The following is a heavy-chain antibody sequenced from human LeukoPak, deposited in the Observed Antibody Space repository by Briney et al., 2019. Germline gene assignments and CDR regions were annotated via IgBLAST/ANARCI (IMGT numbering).Heavy chain of an antibody. CDR3: ARHSVNCSSTSCYIVYYYGMDV. J-gene: IGHJ6*02. Sequence: SETLSLTCAVYGGSFSGYYWSWIRQPPGKGLEWIGEINHSGSTNYNPSLKSRATISVDTSKNQFSLKLSSVTAADTAVYYCARHSVNCSSTSCYIVYYYGMDVWGQGTTVTVSS. D-gene: IGHD2-2*02. CDR1: GGSFSGYY. V-gene: IGHV4-34*01. CDR2: INHSGST.